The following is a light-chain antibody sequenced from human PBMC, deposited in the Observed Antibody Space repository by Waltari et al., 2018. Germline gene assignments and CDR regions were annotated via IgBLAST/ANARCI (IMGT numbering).Light chain of an antibody. CDR3: QHRSVWPLT. J-gene: IGKJ4*01. Sequence: IVLTPSPATLSLFPGERATLSCRASQSVRSYLAWYQQKPGQAPRLLIYDTSYRATGVPVRFSGSGSGTDYTLTISSLEPEDFAVYYCQHRSVWPLTFGGGTKVEMK. CDR2: DTS. V-gene: IGKV3-11*01. CDR1: QSVRSY.